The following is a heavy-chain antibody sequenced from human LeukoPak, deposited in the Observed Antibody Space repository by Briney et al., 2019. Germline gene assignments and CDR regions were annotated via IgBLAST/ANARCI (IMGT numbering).Heavy chain of an antibody. CDR2: ISSSSSTI. V-gene: IGHV3-48*01. CDR3: ARSVDVDY. D-gene: IGHD5-24*01. CDR1: GFTFNNYY. Sequence: GGSLRLSCAAYGFTFNNYYMSWVRQAPGKGLECVSCISSSSSTIYYADSVKGRFTISGDKAKNSLYLQMNALRAEDTAVYYCARSVDVDYWGQGILVTVSP. J-gene: IGHJ4*02.